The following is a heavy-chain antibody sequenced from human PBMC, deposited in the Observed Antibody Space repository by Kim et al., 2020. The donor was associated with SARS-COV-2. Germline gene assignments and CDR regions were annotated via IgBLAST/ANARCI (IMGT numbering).Heavy chain of an antibody. Sequence: GGSLRLSCAASGFTFSSYDMHWVRQATGKGLEWVSAIGTAGDTYYPGSVKGRFTISRENAKNSLYLQMNSLRAGDTAMYYCARVLSIAAAGTGAFDIWGQGTMVTVSS. J-gene: IGHJ3*02. CDR2: IGTAGDT. CDR3: ARVLSIAAAGTGAFDI. CDR1: GFTFSSYD. V-gene: IGHV3-13*01. D-gene: IGHD6-13*01.